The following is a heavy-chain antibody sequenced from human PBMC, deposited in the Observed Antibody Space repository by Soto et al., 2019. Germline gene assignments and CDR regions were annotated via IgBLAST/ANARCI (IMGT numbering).Heavy chain of an antibody. Sequence: QVQLVESGGGVVQPGRSLRVSCAASGFTFSIYAMHWVRQAPGTGLEWVAVISYDGTKTYYADSVKGRFTISRDNSKNTVYLQMNSLRDEDTAVYYCAKDRGPRRQWIIDPCDYWGQGTLVTVSP. CDR1: GFTFSIYA. CDR2: ISYDGTKT. V-gene: IGHV3-30*18. D-gene: IGHD6-19*01. CDR3: AKDRGPRRQWIIDPCDY. J-gene: IGHJ4*02.